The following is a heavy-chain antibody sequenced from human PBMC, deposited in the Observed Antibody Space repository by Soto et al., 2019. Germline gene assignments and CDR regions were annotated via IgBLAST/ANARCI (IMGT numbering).Heavy chain of an antibody. CDR2: INHSGST. V-gene: IGHV4-34*01. CDR3: ARGGQYSGSYKNYYYYGMDV. D-gene: IGHD1-26*01. CDR1: GGSFSGYY. J-gene: IGHJ6*02. Sequence: SETLSLTCAVYGGSFSGYYWSWIRQPPGKGLEWIGEINHSGSTNYNPSLKSRVTISVDTSKNQFSLKLSSVTAADTAVYYCARGGQYSGSYKNYYYYGMDVWGQGTTVTVSS.